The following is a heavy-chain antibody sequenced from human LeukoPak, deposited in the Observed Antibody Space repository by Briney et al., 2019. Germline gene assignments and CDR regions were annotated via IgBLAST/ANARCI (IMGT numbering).Heavy chain of an antibody. D-gene: IGHD3-22*01. Sequence: GASVKVSCKASGGTFSSYAISWVRQAPGQGLEWMGGIIPIFGTANYAQKFQGRVTITADKSTSTAYMELSSLRSEDTAVYYCARERYYDSSGYLNYFDYWGQGTLVTVSS. V-gene: IGHV1-69*06. J-gene: IGHJ4*02. CDR1: GGTFSSYA. CDR3: ARERYYDSSGYLNYFDY. CDR2: IIPIFGTA.